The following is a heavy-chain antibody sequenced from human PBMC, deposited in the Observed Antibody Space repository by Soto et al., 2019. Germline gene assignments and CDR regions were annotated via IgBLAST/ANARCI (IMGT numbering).Heavy chain of an antibody. J-gene: IGHJ3*02. CDR3: ARGYYDTNDAFDI. V-gene: IGHV4-59*01. CDR2: IYYIGST. CDR1: GGSISSYY. D-gene: IGHD3-22*01. Sequence: PSETLSLTCTVSGGSISSYYWSWIRQPPGKGLEWIWHIYYIGSTNNNPSLKSRVTMAVDTSKNQFSLRLSSVTAADTALYYCARGYYDTNDAFDIWGQGTMVTVSS.